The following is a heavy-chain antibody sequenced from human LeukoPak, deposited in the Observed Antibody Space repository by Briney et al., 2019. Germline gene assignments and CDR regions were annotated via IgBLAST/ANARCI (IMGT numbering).Heavy chain of an antibody. CDR2: IIPIFGTA. D-gene: IGHD2/OR15-2a*01. CDR1: GGTFSSYA. J-gene: IGHJ4*02. V-gene: IGHV1-69*13. Sequence: ASVKVSCKASGGTFSSYAISWVRQAPGQGLEWMGGIIPIFGTANYAQKFQGRVTITADESTSTAYMELSSLRSEDAAVYYCAKGEAFGFYGDYFDYWGQGTLVTVSS. CDR3: AKGEAFGFYGDYFDY.